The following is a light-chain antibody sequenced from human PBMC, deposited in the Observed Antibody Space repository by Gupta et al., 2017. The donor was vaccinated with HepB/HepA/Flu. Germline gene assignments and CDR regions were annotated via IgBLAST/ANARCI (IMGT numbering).Light chain of an antibody. CDR1: SSIIGPDYD. Sequence: QSVLPPPPSVSGTPGPPVTIPCTGSSSIIGPDYDIHWYQQLPGATPKLLIHGNTRRPAGAPDCFSGSKAGNTATLVITGLTEEEDAYYYCQTDDNNGSGGFGGGNKLTVL. CDR3: QTDDNNGSGG. V-gene: IGLV1-40*01. J-gene: IGLJ2*01. CDR2: GNT.